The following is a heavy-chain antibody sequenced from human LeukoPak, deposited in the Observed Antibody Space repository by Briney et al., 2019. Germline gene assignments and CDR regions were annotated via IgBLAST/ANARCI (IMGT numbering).Heavy chain of an antibody. CDR1: GGSINSTTYY. CDR2: VYYSGIT. V-gene: IGHV4-39*01. J-gene: IGHJ5*02. D-gene: IGHD3-3*01. CDR3: ARHSITSRITIFGVLQRTYNWFDP. Sequence: SETLSLTCIVSGGSINSTTYYWGWIRQPPGKGLEWIGSVYYSGITYYNPSLKSRVTISIDTSKNQFSLKLSSVTAADTDVYYCARHSITSRITIFGVLQRTYNWFDPWGQGTLVTVSS.